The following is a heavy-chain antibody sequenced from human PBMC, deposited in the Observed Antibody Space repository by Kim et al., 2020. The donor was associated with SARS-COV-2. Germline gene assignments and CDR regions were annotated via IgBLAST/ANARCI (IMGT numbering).Heavy chain of an antibody. J-gene: IGHJ5*02. Sequence: GGSLRLSCAASGFTFSSYSMNWVRQAPGKGLEWVSYISSSSSTIYYADSVKGRFTISRDNAKNSLYLQMNSLRDEDTAVYYCARDRRGYDWDGWFDPWGQGTLVTVSS. V-gene: IGHV3-48*02. CDR1: GFTFSSYS. CDR3: ARDRRGYDWDGWFDP. CDR2: ISSSSSTI. D-gene: IGHD5-12*01.